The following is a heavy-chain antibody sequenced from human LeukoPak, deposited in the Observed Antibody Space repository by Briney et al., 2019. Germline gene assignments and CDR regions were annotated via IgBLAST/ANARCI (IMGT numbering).Heavy chain of an antibody. Sequence: SETLSLTCTVPGGSISSSSYYWGWIRQPPGKGLEWIGSIYYSGSTYYNPSLKSRVTISVDTSKNQFSLKLSSVTAADTAVYYCARIVTTRRGYYFDYWGQGTLVTVSS. D-gene: IGHD3-3*01. CDR2: IYYSGST. V-gene: IGHV4-39*07. CDR3: ARIVTTRRGYYFDY. J-gene: IGHJ4*02. CDR1: GGSISSSSYY.